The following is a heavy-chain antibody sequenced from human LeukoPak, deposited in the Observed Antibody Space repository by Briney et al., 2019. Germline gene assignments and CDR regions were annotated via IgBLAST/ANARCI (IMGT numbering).Heavy chain of an antibody. CDR1: GFTFSSYA. CDR2: ISGSGGST. J-gene: IGHJ4*02. D-gene: IGHD2-15*01. V-gene: IGHV3-23*01. Sequence: GGSLRLSCAASGFTFSSYAVSWVRQAPGKGLGWVSAISGSGGSTYYADSVKGRFTISRDNSKNTLYLQMDSLRAEDTAVYYCAKVEGVVVAATLFDYWGQGTLVTVSS. CDR3: AKVEGVVVAATLFDY.